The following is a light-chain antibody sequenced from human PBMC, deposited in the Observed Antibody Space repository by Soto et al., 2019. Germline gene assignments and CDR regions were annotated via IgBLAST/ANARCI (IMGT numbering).Light chain of an antibody. CDR2: EVS. CDR1: SSDVGSYNV. J-gene: IGLJ1*01. V-gene: IGLV2-23*02. CDR3: CSLGGSSRAYV. Sequence: QSVLTQPASVSGSPGQSITISCTGTSSDVGSYNVVSWYQQHPGKAPKLMIYEVSKRPSGVSDRFSGSKSGNTASLTISGLQVEDGADYTCCSLGGSSRAYVLETGTKVPAL.